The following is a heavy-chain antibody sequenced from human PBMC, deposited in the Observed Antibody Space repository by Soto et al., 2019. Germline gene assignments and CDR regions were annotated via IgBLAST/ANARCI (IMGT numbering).Heavy chain of an antibody. CDR3: ARGIVVVPAAILPNYYYYGMDV. CDR2: IDPSDSYT. CDR1: GYSFTSYW. J-gene: IGHJ6*02. Sequence: PGESLKISCKGSGYSFTSYWISWVRQMPGKGLGWMGRIDPSDSYTNYSPSFQGHVTISADKSISTAYLQWSSLKASDTAMYYCARGIVVVPAAILPNYYYYGMDVWGQGTTVTVSS. V-gene: IGHV5-10-1*01. D-gene: IGHD2-2*01.